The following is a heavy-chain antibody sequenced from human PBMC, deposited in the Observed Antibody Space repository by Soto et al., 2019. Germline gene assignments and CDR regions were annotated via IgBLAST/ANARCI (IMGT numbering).Heavy chain of an antibody. J-gene: IGHJ4*02. V-gene: IGHV1-18*01. Sequence: QVQLVQSGAEVKKPGASVKVSCKASGYTFTSYGISWVRQAPGQGREWMGWISTYNGNTNYAQKLQGRVTMPTDTSTSTAYMELRGLRSDDTAVYYCARSKGIAAAGPPFDYWGQGTLVTVSS. CDR2: ISTYNGNT. CDR1: GYTFTSYG. CDR3: ARSKGIAAAGPPFDY. D-gene: IGHD6-13*01.